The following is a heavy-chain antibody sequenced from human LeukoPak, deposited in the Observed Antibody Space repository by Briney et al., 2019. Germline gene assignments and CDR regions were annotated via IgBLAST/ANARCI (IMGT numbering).Heavy chain of an antibody. CDR1: GFTFDDYA. V-gene: IGHV3-9*01. D-gene: IGHD5-18*01. CDR3: AKDIAAMVTSFDY. J-gene: IGHJ4*02. CDR2: ISWNSGSI. Sequence: PGGSLRLSCAASGFTFDDYAMHWVRQAPGKGLEWVSGISWNSGSIGYADSVKGRFTISRDNAKNSLYLQMNSLRAEDTALYYCAKDIAAMVTSFDYWGQGTLVTVSS.